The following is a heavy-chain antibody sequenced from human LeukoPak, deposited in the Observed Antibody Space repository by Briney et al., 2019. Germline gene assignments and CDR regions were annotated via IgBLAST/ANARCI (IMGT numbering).Heavy chain of an antibody. CDR3: AKGGLGAVDYFDP. D-gene: IGHD6-19*01. CDR2: IYGSTSA. Sequence: GGPLRLSCAASGFTVSSNYINWVRHAPGKGPEWVSLIYGSTSADYPDSVKGRFTISRDNSKNTVYLQMNSLRADDTAVYSCAKGGLGAVDYFDPWGQGTLVTVSS. J-gene: IGHJ5*02. CDR1: GFTVSSNY. V-gene: IGHV3-53*01.